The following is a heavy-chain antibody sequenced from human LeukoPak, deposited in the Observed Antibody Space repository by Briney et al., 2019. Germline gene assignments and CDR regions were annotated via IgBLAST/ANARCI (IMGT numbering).Heavy chain of an antibody. Sequence: GGSLRLSCAASGFTFSSYGMHWVRQAPGKGLEWVAVIWYDGSNKYYADSVKGRSTISRDNSKNTLYLQMNSLRAEDTAVYYCARDVSRGYCSGGSCYYPDYWGQGTLVTVSS. J-gene: IGHJ4*02. CDR2: IWYDGSNK. D-gene: IGHD2-15*01. CDR1: GFTFSSYG. V-gene: IGHV3-33*01. CDR3: ARDVSRGYCSGGSCYYPDY.